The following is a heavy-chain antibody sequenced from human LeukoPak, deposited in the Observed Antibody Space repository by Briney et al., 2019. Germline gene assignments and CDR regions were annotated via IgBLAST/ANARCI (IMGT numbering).Heavy chain of an antibody. J-gene: IGHJ6*03. CDR3: ARSPAGANYYLDV. V-gene: IGHV3-48*03. CDR1: GSTFSSYE. D-gene: IGHD1-14*01. CDR2: ISSSGSTM. Sequence: PGGSLRLSCAASGSTFSSYETNWVRQAPGKGLEWVSYISSSGSTMYYADSVKGRFTISRDNAKNSLSLQMNSLRAEDTAVYYCARSPAGANYYLDVWGKGTTVTVSS.